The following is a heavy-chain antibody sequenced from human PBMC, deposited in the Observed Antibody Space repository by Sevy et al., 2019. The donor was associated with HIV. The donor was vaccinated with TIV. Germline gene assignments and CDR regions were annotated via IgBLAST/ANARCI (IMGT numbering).Heavy chain of an antibody. CDR3: AAQYYGSGIGAFDI. J-gene: IGHJ3*02. D-gene: IGHD3-10*01. CDR1: GFTFTSSA. CDR2: IVVGSGNT. V-gene: IGHV1-58*01. Sequence: ASVKVSCKASGFTFTSSAVQWVRQARGQRLEWIGWIVVGSGNTNYAQKFQERVTITRDMSTSTAYMELSSLRSEDTAMYYCAAQYYGSGIGAFDIWGQGTMVTVSS.